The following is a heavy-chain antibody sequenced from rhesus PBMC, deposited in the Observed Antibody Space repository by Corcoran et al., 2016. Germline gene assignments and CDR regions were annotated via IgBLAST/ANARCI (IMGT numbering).Heavy chain of an antibody. Sequence: QVQLQESGSGRVKPSETLALTCAVSGYAISSGYYWCWIRQPPGKGLEGFGYTTYLCSTSYNPSIKSRVTSSRDTSKNQFSLKLGSVTAEDTAEYCCAGIADYFDYWGQGVLVTVSS. V-gene: IGHV4-122*02. D-gene: IGHD6-25*01. CDR2: TTYLCST. J-gene: IGHJ4*01. CDR1: GYAISSGYY. CDR3: AGIADYFDY.